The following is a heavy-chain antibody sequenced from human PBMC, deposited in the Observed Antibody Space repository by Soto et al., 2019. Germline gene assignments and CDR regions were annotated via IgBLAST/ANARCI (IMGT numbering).Heavy chain of an antibody. CDR2: INHSGST. CDR3: ARGRGGYNKYYYYGMDV. D-gene: IGHD5-12*01. J-gene: IGHJ6*02. Sequence: SETLSLTCAVYGGSFSGYYWIWSRQPPGKGLEWIGEINHSGSTNYNPSLKSRVTISVDTSKNQFSLKLSSVTAADTAVYYCARGRGGYNKYYYYGMDVWGQGTTVTVSS. CDR1: GGSFSGYY. V-gene: IGHV4-34*01.